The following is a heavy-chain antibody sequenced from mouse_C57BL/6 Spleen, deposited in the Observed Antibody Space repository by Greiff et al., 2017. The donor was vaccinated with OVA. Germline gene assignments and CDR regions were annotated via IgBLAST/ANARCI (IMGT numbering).Heavy chain of an antibody. Sequence: VQLKESGPELVKPGASVKIPCKASGYTFTDYNMDWVKQSHGKSLEWIGDINPNNGGTIYNQKFKGKATLTVDKSSSTAYMELRSLTSEDTAVYYCARDYGSSYYEGYFDVWGTGTTVTVSS. V-gene: IGHV1-18*01. CDR2: INPNNGGT. CDR1: GYTFTDYN. J-gene: IGHJ1*03. D-gene: IGHD1-1*01. CDR3: ARDYGSSYYEGYFDV.